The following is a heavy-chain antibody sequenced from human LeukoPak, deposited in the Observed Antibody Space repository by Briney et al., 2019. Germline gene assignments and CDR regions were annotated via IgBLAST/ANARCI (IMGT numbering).Heavy chain of an antibody. D-gene: IGHD5-12*01. CDR3: ARDRTPSGYEPDY. Sequence: SETLSLTCTVSGGSISSGSYYWGWIRQPPGKGLEWIGSIYYSGSTYYNPSLKSRVTISVDTSKNQFSLKLSSVTAADTAVYYCARDRTPSGYEPDYWGQGTLVTVSS. CDR2: IYYSGST. CDR1: GGSISSGSYY. J-gene: IGHJ4*02. V-gene: IGHV4-39*07.